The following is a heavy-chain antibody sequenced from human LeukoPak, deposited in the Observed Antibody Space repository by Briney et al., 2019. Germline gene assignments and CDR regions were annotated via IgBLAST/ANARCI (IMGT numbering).Heavy chain of an antibody. J-gene: IGHJ4*02. D-gene: IGHD6-19*01. V-gene: IGHV3-23*01. Sequence: GGSLRLSCAASGFTFSSYAMSWVRQAPGKGLEWVSAISGSGGSTYYADSVKGRFTISRDNSKNTLYLQMNSLRAEDTAVYCCAKVRSSGWYSNQGGYWGQGTLVTVSS. CDR3: AKVRSSGWYSNQGGY. CDR1: GFTFSSYA. CDR2: ISGSGGST.